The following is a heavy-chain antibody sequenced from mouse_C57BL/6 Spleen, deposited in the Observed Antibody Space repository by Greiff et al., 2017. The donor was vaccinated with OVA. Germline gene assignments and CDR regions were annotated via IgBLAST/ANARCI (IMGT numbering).Heavy chain of an antibody. J-gene: IGHJ4*01. CDR1: GYTFTSYW. D-gene: IGHD2-5*01. CDR2: IYPGSGST. CDR3: ARGGPYSNTFYYAMDY. Sequence: VQLQQPGAELVKPGASVKMSCKASGYTFTSYWITWVKPRPGQGLEWIGDIYPGSGSTNYNEKFKSKATLTVDTSSSTAYMQLSSLTSEDSAVYYCARGGPYSNTFYYAMDYWGQGTSVTVSS. V-gene: IGHV1-55*01.